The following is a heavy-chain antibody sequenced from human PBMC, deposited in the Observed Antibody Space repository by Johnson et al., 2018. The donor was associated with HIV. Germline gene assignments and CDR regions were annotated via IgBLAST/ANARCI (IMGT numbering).Heavy chain of an antibody. J-gene: IGHJ3*02. V-gene: IGHV3-30*02. D-gene: IGHD4-11*01. CDR2: IQFGGSHK. Sequence: QVQLVESGGGVVQTGGSLRLSCVASGFTFGDYGMSWVRQVPGKGLEWVTFIQFGGSHKYSADFVKGRFTISRDTSKKSVFLQMNSLRPEDTAVYYCAKETRDSRSAFDIWGQGTLVTVSS. CDR3: AKETRDSRSAFDI. CDR1: GFTFGDYG.